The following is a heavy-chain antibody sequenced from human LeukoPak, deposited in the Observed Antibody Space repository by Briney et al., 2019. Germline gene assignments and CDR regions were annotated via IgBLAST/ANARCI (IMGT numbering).Heavy chain of an antibody. V-gene: IGHV4-39*07. CDR3: AARTADYYDSSGYAYFDY. J-gene: IGHJ4*02. Sequence: SETLSLTCTVSGGSISSSSYYWGWIRQPPGKGLEWIGSIYYSGSTYYNPSLKSRVTISVDTSKNQFSLKLSSVTAADTAVYYCAARTADYYDSSGYAYFDYWGQGTLVTVSS. CDR2: IYYSGST. CDR1: GGSISSSSYY. D-gene: IGHD3-22*01.